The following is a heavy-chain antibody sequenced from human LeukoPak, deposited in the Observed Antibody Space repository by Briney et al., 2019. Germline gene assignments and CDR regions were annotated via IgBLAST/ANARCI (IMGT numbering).Heavy chain of an antibody. CDR2: IYYDGENK. J-gene: IGHJ3*02. CDR1: GYTFSHYA. D-gene: IGHD6-19*01. CDR3: ASAGPAVPGVFDI. Sequence: PGGSLRLSCAASGYTFSHYAMHWVRQAPGKGLEWVAVIYYDGENKYYADSVKGRFTISRDNSKNTLYLQLNSLRVDDTAVYYCASAGPAVPGVFDIWGQGTMVTGSS. V-gene: IGHV3-33*01.